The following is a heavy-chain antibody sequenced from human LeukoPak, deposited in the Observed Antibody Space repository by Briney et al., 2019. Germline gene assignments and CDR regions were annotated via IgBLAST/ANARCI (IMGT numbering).Heavy chain of an antibody. J-gene: IGHJ4*02. D-gene: IGHD2-2*02. CDR2: ISGSGSAT. V-gene: IGHV3-23*01. CDR3: AKTEAPAAIRAGSDY. CDR1: GFTFSNYG. Sequence: GGSLRLSCAASGFTFSNYGMSWVRQAPGKGLEWVSTISGSGSATYNAGSVKGRFTTSRDNSNNTLYLQMNSLKAEDTAVYYCAKTEAPAAIRAGSDYWGQGTLVTVSS.